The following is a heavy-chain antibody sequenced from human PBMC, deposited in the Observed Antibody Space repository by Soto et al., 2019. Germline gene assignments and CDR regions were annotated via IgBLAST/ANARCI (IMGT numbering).Heavy chain of an antibody. V-gene: IGHV3-11*01. CDR3: ARSGIPLIEILDY. CDR2: INTRGETR. J-gene: IGHJ4*01. CDR1: VFTFIDYY. D-gene: IGHD1-1*01. Sequence: PGWSLRLSCASSVFTFIDYYMNWIRQAPGQGLEWLSFINTRGETRYIADSIRGRFTFSRDNARRSLYLQMNSLRAEDTAVYYCARSGIPLIEILDYWGHGTLVTV.